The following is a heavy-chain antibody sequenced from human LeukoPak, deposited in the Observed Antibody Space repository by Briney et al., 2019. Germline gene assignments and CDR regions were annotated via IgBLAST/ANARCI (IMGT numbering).Heavy chain of an antibody. J-gene: IGHJ4*02. CDR2: INPNSGGT. CDR3: ARDGTGVYNLVQY. V-gene: IGHV1-2*02. D-gene: IGHD5/OR15-5a*01. Sequence: KPGASVKVSCKASGYTFTGYYMHWVRQAPGQGLEWMGWINPNSGGTNYAQKFQGRVTMTRDTSISAVYMELSRLRSDDTAVYYCARDGTGVYNLVQYWGQGTLVTVSS. CDR1: GYTFTGYY.